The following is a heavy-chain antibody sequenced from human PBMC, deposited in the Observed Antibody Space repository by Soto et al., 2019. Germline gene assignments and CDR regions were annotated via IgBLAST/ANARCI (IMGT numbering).Heavy chain of an antibody. J-gene: IGHJ4*02. Sequence: QITLKESGPTLVKPTQTLTLTCTFSGFSLSTSGVGVGWIRQPPGKALEWLGFIYWDEDKRYSPSLKSRLTNSKDTSKSKVVLTMNNMDPVDTATYYCAHAFPSLAPFDSWGQGTLVTVSA. CDR3: AHAFPSLAPFDS. CDR1: GFSLSTSGVG. V-gene: IGHV2-5*02. CDR2: IYWDEDK.